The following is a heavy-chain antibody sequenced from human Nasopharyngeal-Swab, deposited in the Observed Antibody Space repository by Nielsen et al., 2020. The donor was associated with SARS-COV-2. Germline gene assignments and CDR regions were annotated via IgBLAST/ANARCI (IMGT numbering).Heavy chain of an antibody. D-gene: IGHD3-10*01. V-gene: IGHV3-30*18. Sequence: GGSLRLSCAASGFTFSSYGMHWVRQAPGKGLEWVAVISYDGSNKYYADSVKGRFTISRDNSKNTLYLQMNSLRAEDTAVYYCAEDYYGSGSYLGWLSGPEYYFDYWGQGTLVTVSS. CDR3: AEDYYGSGSYLGWLSGPEYYFDY. CDR1: GFTFSSYG. J-gene: IGHJ4*02. CDR2: ISYDGSNK.